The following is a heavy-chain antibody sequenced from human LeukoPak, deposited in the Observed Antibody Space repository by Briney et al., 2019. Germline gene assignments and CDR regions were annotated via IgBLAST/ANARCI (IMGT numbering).Heavy chain of an antibody. CDR1: GYTFTSYY. D-gene: IGHD2-8*01. J-gene: IGHJ4*02. V-gene: IGHV1-2*02. CDR3: ATIGKGVYDHFDY. Sequence: ASVKVSCKASGYTFTSYYMHWVRQAPGQGLEWMGWINPNSGGTNYAQKFQGRVTMTRDTSISTAYMELSRLRSDDTAVYYCATIGKGVYDHFDYWGQGTLVTVAS. CDR2: INPNSGGT.